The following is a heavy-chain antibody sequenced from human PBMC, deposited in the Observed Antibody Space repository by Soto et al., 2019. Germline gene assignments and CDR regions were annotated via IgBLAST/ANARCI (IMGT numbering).Heavy chain of an antibody. Sequence: QGQLVQSGGEVKKPGASVKVSCKASGYTFSRYGISWVLQAPGQGLEWMGWISGYNGDTNYAQKFQGRVTMTIDTSTTTAYMELRGLTSDDTAIYYCAKNGQPPYYYYGLDVWGQGTTVTVSS. J-gene: IGHJ6*02. CDR2: ISGYNGDT. CDR3: AKNGQPPYYYYGLDV. V-gene: IGHV1-18*01. D-gene: IGHD2-8*01. CDR1: GYTFSRYG.